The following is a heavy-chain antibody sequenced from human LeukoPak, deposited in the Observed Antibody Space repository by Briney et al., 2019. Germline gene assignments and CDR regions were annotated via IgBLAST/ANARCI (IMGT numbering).Heavy chain of an antibody. D-gene: IGHD2-15*01. CDR2: MNSDGSK. V-gene: IGHV3-74*01. J-gene: IGHJ4*02. CDR1: GFTFSNYW. CDR3: AREGYIYGYAIGHDY. Sequence: GGSLRLSCVASGFTFSNYWMHWVRQSPGKGPVWVSRMNSDGSKAYADSVKGRFTISRDDAKNTLYLEMSSLRVEDTAVYYCAREGYIYGYAIGHDYWGQGTLVTVSS.